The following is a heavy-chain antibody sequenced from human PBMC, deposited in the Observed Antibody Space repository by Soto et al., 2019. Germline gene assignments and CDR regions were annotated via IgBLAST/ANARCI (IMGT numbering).Heavy chain of an antibody. CDR3: ARAPRPAYDFWSGPSANFDY. J-gene: IGHJ4*02. CDR1: GFTFSDYY. CDR2: ISSSGSTI. Sequence: QVQLVESGGGLVKPGGSLRLSCAASGFTFSDYYMSWIRQAPGNGLECVSYISSSGSTIYYADSVKGRFTISRDNAKNSLYLQMNSLRAEDPAVYYCARAPRPAYDFWSGPSANFDYWGQGTLVTVSS. D-gene: IGHD3-3*01. V-gene: IGHV3-11*01.